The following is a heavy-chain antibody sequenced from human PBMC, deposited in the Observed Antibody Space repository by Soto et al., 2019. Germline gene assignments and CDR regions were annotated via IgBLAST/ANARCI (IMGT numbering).Heavy chain of an antibody. J-gene: IGHJ4*02. CDR2: ISGSGGGT. CDR3: AKHSSGWYYFDY. Sequence: EVQLLESGGGLVQPGGSLRLSCAASGFTFSSYAMTWVRQAPGKGLEWVSAISGSGGGTYYADSVKGRFTISRDNSKNSLYLQMNSRRAEDTAIYYCAKHSSGWYYFDYWGQGTLVTVSS. CDR1: GFTFSSYA. D-gene: IGHD6-19*01. V-gene: IGHV3-23*01.